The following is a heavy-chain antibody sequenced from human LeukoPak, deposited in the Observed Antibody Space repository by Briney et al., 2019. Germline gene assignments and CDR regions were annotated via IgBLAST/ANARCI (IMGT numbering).Heavy chain of an antibody. CDR3: ARAAMDLDGYNWWYFDY. J-gene: IGHJ4*02. Sequence: ASVTVSCKASGYTFTGYYMHWVRQAPGQGLEWMGWINPNSGGTKYAQKFQGWVTMTRDTSISTAYIELSRLRSDDTAVYYCARAAMDLDGYNWWYFDYWGQGTLVTVSS. CDR2: INPNSGGT. V-gene: IGHV1-2*04. D-gene: IGHD5-24*01. CDR1: GYTFTGYY.